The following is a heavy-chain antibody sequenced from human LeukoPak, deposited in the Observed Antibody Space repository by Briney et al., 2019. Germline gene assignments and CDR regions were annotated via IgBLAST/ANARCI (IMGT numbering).Heavy chain of an antibody. V-gene: IGHV3-30*18. CDR3: AEDRAESSGYYYYYGMDV. Sequence: GGSLRLSCAASGFTFSSYGMHWVRQAPGKGLEWVAVIPYDGSNKYYADSVKGRFTISRDNSKNTLYLQMNSLRAEDTAVYYCAEDRAESSGYYYYYGMDVWGQGTTVTVSS. J-gene: IGHJ6*02. CDR1: GFTFSSYG. CDR2: IPYDGSNK. D-gene: IGHD3-22*01.